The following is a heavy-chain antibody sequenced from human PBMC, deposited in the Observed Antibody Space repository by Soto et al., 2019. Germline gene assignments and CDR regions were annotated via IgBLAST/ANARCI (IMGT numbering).Heavy chain of an antibody. CDR2: IVVGSGNT. Sequence: QMQLVQSGPEVKKPGTSVKVSCKASGFTFTSSAVQWVRQARGQRLEWIGWIVVGSGNTNYAQKFPERVTITRDMSTSTANMELSSLRSEDTAVYYCAYLITTNFDYWGQGTLVTVSS. V-gene: IGHV1-58*01. CDR3: AYLITTNFDY. D-gene: IGHD3-22*01. CDR1: GFTFTSSA. J-gene: IGHJ4*02.